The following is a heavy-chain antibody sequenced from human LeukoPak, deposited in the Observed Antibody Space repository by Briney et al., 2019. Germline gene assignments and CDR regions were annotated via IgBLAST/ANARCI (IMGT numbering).Heavy chain of an antibody. Sequence: GGSLRLSCAASGFTFSSYSMNWVRQAPGKGLEWVSSISSSSYIYYADSVKGRFAISRDNAKNSLYLQMNSLRAEDTAVYYCARNGYDSSGYSVDYWGQGTLVTVSS. CDR1: GFTFSSYS. V-gene: IGHV3-21*01. J-gene: IGHJ4*02. CDR2: ISSSSYI. CDR3: ARNGYDSSGYSVDY. D-gene: IGHD3-22*01.